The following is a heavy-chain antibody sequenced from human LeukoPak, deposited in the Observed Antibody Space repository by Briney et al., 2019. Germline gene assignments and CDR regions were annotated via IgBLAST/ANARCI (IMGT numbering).Heavy chain of an antibody. V-gene: IGHV3-48*03. J-gene: IGHJ6*03. CDR1: GFTFSSYE. CDR3: ARDGAVAGLYYMDV. D-gene: IGHD6-19*01. Sequence: GGSLRLSCAASGFTFSSYEMNWVRQAPGKGLEWVSYISSSGSTIYYADSVKGRLTISRDNAKNSLYLQMNSLRAEDTAVYYCARDGAVAGLYYMDVWGKGTTVTISS. CDR2: ISSSGSTI.